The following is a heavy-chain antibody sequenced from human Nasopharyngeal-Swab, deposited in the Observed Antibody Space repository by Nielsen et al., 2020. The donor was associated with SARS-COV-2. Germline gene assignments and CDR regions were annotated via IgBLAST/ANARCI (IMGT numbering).Heavy chain of an antibody. J-gene: IGHJ5*01. Sequence: HTLALSCAVYGESFSGCYWSWLRQPPGKGLEWNGEINHSGSTNYNPSLKSRVTISVDTFKNQFSLKLSPVTAADTAEYYCARDDFWSGPMDEWAVWFDSWGQGTLVTVYS. CDR1: GESFSGCY. V-gene: IGHV4-34*01. CDR2: INHSGST. D-gene: IGHD3-3*01. CDR3: ARDDFWSGPMDEWAVWFDS.